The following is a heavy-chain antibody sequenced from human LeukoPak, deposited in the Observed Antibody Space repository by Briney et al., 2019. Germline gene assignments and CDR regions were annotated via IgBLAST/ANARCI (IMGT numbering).Heavy chain of an antibody. CDR2: ISYDGSNK. V-gene: IGHV3-30-3*01. D-gene: IGHD3-9*01. CDR1: GFTFSSYA. Sequence: GGSLRLSCAASGFTFSSYAMHWVRQAPGKGLEWVAVISYDGSNKYYADSVKGRFTISRDNSKNTLYLQMNSLRAEDTALYYCARGQFDGLLYEAFDIWGQGTMVTVSS. J-gene: IGHJ3*02. CDR3: ARGQFDGLLYEAFDI.